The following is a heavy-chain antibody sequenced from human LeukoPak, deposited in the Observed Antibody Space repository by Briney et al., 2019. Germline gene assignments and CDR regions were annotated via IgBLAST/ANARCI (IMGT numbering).Heavy chain of an antibody. J-gene: IGHJ4*02. CDR2: IYYSGST. CDR3: ASSKKMAVSYYFDY. V-gene: IGHV4-59*08. Sequence: SETLSLTCTVSGGSISSYYWSWNRQPPGKGLEWIGYIYYSGSTNYNPSLKSRVTISVDTSKNQFSLKLSSVTAADTAVYCCASSKKMAVSYYFDYWGQGTLVTVSS. D-gene: IGHD2-21*01. CDR1: GGSISSYY.